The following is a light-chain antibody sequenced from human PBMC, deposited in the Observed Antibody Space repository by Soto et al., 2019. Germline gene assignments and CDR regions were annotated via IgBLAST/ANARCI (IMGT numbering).Light chain of an antibody. V-gene: IGKV1-39*01. J-gene: IGKJ1*01. CDR1: QSISSY. Sequence: DIQMTQSPSSLSASVGDRVTITCRASQSISSYLNWYQQKPRKAPKLLIYAASSLQSGVPSRFSGSGSGTDFTLTISSLQPEDFATYYCQQSYSTPRTFGQGTKVEI. CDR3: QQSYSTPRT. CDR2: AAS.